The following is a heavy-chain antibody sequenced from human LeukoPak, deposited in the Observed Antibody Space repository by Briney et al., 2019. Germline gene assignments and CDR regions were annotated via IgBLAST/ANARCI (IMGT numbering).Heavy chain of an antibody. CDR3: ARGAAQYQLFKTRWDAFDI. V-gene: IGHV1-46*01. Sequence: ASVKVSCKASGYTFTSYYMHWVRQAPGQGLEWMGIINPSGGSTSYAQKFQGRVTMTRDMSTSTVYMELSSLRSEDTAVYYCARGAAQYQLFKTRWDAFDIWGQGTMVTVSS. CDR1: GYTFTSYY. CDR2: INPSGGST. D-gene: IGHD2-2*01. J-gene: IGHJ3*02.